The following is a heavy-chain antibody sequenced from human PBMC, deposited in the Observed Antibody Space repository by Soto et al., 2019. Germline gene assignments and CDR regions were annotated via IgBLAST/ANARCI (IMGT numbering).Heavy chain of an antibody. V-gene: IGHV3-74*01. CDR2: INADGSHT. J-gene: IGHJ3*01. Sequence: GGSLRLSCTASGFTFSAYWMQWVRQAPGKGPVWVSRINADGSHTNYADSVKGRLTISRDNAKNALYLQMNSLRDDDTAVYYCAREGGPYCTTSTCYRPPAVWGQGTMVTVSS. CDR1: GFTFSAYW. CDR3: AREGGPYCTTSTCYRPPAV. D-gene: IGHD2-15*01.